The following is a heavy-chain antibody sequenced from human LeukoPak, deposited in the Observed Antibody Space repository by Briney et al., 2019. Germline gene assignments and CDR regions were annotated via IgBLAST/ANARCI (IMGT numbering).Heavy chain of an antibody. V-gene: IGHV4-59*01. D-gene: IGHD5-12*01. CDR3: ALTSGHDSLGFDP. J-gene: IGHJ5*02. CDR1: GGSISSYY. Sequence: SETLSLTCTVSGGSISSYYWSWIRQPPGKGLEWIGYIYYSGSTNYNPSLKSRVTISVDTSKNQFSLKLSSVTAADTAVYYCALTSGHDSLGFDPWGQGTLVTVSS. CDR2: IYYSGST.